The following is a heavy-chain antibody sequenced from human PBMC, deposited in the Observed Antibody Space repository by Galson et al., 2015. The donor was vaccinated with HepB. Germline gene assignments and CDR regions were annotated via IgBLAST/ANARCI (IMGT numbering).Heavy chain of an antibody. Sequence: SLRLSCAGSGLTLSGYWMSWVRQAPGKGLEWVANIKLDGSNKYYVDSVEGRFTISRDNAKNSLYLQMNSLRAEDTAVYYCASERWHAIDVWGQGTMVTVSS. CDR2: IKLDGSNK. J-gene: IGHJ3*01. CDR1: GLTLSGYW. CDR3: ASERWHAIDV. V-gene: IGHV3-7*01.